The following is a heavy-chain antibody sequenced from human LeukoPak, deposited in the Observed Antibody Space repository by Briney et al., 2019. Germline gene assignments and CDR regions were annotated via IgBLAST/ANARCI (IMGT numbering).Heavy chain of an antibody. V-gene: IGHV3-15*01. D-gene: IGHD5-18*01. J-gene: IGHJ3*02. CDR1: GFTFSNAW. Sequence: GGSLRLSCAASGFTFSNAWMSWVRQAPGKGLEWVGRIKSKTDGGTTDYAAPVKGRFTISRDDSKNTLYLQMNSLKTEDTAVYYCTTDVDTAMVSYAFEIWGQGTMVTVSS. CDR3: TTDVDTAMVSYAFEI. CDR2: IKSKTDGGTT.